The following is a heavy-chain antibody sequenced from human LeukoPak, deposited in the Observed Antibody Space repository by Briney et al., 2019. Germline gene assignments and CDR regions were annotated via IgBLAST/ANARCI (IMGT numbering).Heavy chain of an antibody. CDR3: ARDSTSDYYYYGMDV. V-gene: IGHV4-30-2*01. CDR1: GGSISSGGYS. Sequence: SETLSLTCAVSGGSISSGGYSWSWIRQPPGKGLEWIGYIYHSGSTYYNPSLKSRVTISVDRSKNQFSLKLSSVTAADTAVYYCARDSTSDYYYYGMDVWGQGTTVTVSS. J-gene: IGHJ6*02. CDR2: IYHSGST.